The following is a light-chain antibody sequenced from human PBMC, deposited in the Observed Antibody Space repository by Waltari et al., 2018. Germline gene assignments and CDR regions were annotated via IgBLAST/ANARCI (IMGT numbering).Light chain of an antibody. CDR2: WES. V-gene: IGKV4-1*01. J-gene: IGKJ1*01. Sequence: DIVMTQSPDSLAVSLGERATINCESSQSVLYISNNKNYLAWYQQKPGQPPKLPIYWESTRDSGVPDRFSGSGSGTDFTLSISSLQAEDVAFYYCQQYYTTPWTFGQGTKVEIK. CDR1: QSVLYISNNKNY. CDR3: QQYYTTPWT.